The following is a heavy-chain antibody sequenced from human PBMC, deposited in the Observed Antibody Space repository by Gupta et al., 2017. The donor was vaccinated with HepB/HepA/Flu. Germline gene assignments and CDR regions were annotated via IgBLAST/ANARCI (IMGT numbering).Heavy chain of an antibody. CDR2: ISYDGSNK. CDR3: AREYSGSYFRTQALDY. J-gene: IGHJ4*02. V-gene: IGHV3-30*03. CDR1: GFTFSSYG. D-gene: IGHD1-26*01. Sequence: QVQLVESGGGVVQPGRSLRLSCAASGFTFSSYGMHWVRQAPGKGLEWVAVISYDGSNKYYADSVKGRFTIARDNSKNTLYMQMNSLRAEDTAVYYCAREYSGSYFRTQALDYWGQGTLVTVSS.